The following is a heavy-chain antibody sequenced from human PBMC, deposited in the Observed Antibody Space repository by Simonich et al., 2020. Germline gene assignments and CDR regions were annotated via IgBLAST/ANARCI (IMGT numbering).Heavy chain of an antibody. Sequence: QVQLVQSGAEVKKPGASVKVSCKASGYTFTSYDINWGRQATGQGLEWMGWKNPNSGNTGYAQKFQGRVTITRNTSISTAYMELSSLRSEDTAVYYCARSRYCTTGVCYNWFDPWGQGTLVTVSS. CDR2: KNPNSGNT. CDR1: GYTFTSYD. D-gene: IGHD2-8*01. J-gene: IGHJ5*02. CDR3: ARSRYCTTGVCYNWFDP. V-gene: IGHV1-8*03.